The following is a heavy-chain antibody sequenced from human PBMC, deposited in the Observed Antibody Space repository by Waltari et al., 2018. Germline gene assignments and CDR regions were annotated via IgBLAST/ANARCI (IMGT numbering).Heavy chain of an antibody. CDR3: VRDATGNFDF. V-gene: IGHV4-38-2*02. D-gene: IGHD1-1*01. Sequence: QVQLQESSPGLVKPQETLSLTCTFSGYSISGGYYWGWFRQPPGKGLEWIVSVHPSGRTYYSPALGGRVTRAIDTSKNQFSLRLTSVTAADTAVYYCVRDATGNFDFWGQGTLVTVSS. CDR1: GYSISGGYY. CDR2: VHPSGRT. J-gene: IGHJ4*02.